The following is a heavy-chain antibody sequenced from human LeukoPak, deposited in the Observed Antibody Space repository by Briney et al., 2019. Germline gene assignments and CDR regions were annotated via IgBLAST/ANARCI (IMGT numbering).Heavy chain of an antibody. CDR3: ARFPLAGDYVWGSYRLDYYYMDV. Sequence: GGSLRLSCAASGFTFSSYWMIWVRQAPGKGLEWVANIKQDGSEKYYVDSVKGRFTISRDNAKNSLYLQMNSLRAEDTAVYYCARFPLAGDYVWGSYRLDYYYMDVWGKGTTVTVSS. V-gene: IGHV3-7*01. J-gene: IGHJ6*03. D-gene: IGHD3-16*02. CDR2: IKQDGSEK. CDR1: GFTFSSYW.